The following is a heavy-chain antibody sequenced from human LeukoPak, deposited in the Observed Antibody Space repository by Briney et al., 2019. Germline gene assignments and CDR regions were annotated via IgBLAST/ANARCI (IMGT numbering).Heavy chain of an antibody. D-gene: IGHD2-21*02. Sequence: GGSLRLSCAASGFTFSSYAMSWVRQAPGKGLEWVSAISGSGGSTYYADSLKGRFTISRDNSKNTLYLQMNSLRDEDTAVYYCASRLVTAGGWFDPWGQGTLVTVSS. CDR1: GFTFSSYA. CDR3: ASRLVTAGGWFDP. CDR2: ISGSGGST. J-gene: IGHJ5*02. V-gene: IGHV3-23*01.